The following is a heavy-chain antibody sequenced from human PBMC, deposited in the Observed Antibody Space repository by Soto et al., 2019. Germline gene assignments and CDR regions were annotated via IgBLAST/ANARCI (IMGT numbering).Heavy chain of an antibody. CDR3: ARGELTVDF. CDR2: ISGSGSYK. CDR1: GFTFSSYS. D-gene: IGHD1-7*01. J-gene: IGHJ4*02. V-gene: IGHV3-21*01. Sequence: PGGSLRLSCAASGFTFSSYSMNWVRQAPGKGLEWVSSISGSGSYKYYADSLKGRFTISRDNAKNSLYLQMNSPRAEDTAVYYCARGELTVDFWGQGTLVTVSS.